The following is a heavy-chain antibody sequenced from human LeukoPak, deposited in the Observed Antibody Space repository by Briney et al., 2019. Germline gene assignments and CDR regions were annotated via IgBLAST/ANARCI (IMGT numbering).Heavy chain of an antibody. V-gene: IGHV3-30*02. Sequence: PGGSLRLSCAASVFTFSTYGFHWVRQAPGKGLEWVAFLRSDGNGKNYANSVKGRFTISSDNSQNMVFLQMNSLRPEDTAVYYCAKDVPNWAVDYWGQGTLVTVSS. CDR3: AKDVPNWAVDY. CDR1: VFTFSTYG. CDR2: LRSDGNGK. D-gene: IGHD7-27*01. J-gene: IGHJ4*01.